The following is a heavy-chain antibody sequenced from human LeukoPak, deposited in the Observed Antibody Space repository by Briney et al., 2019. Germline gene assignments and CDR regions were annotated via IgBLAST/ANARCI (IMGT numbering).Heavy chain of an antibody. CDR2: IIPIFGTA. D-gene: IGHD3-9*01. V-gene: IGHV1-69*01. CDR3: ARSKDLRLADIYY. CDR1: GGTFSSYA. Sequence: GASVKVSCKASGGTFSSYAFSWVRQAPGQGLEWMGGIIPIFGTANYAQKFQGRVTITADESTSTAYMELSSLRSEDTAVYYCARSKDLRLADIYYWGQGTLVTVSS. J-gene: IGHJ4*02.